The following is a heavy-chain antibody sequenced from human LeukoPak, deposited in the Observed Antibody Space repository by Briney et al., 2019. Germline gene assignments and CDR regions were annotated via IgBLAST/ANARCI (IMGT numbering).Heavy chain of an antibody. CDR3: ARGDSYGLYYFDY. D-gene: IGHD5-18*01. V-gene: IGHV4-30-2*01. J-gene: IGHJ4*02. CDR2: IYHSGST. Sequence: PSETLSLTCTVSGGSISSGGYYWSWIRQPPGKGLEWIGYIYHSGSTYYNPSLKSRVTISVDRSKNQFSLKPSSVTAADTAVYYCARGDSYGLYYFDYWGQGTLVTVSS. CDR1: GGSISSGGYY.